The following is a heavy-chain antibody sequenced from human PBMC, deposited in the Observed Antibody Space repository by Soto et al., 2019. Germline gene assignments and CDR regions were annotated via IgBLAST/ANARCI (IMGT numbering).Heavy chain of an antibody. D-gene: IGHD3-10*01. CDR2: IYYSGST. V-gene: IGHV4-59*01. CDR1: GGSISSYY. J-gene: IGHJ6*02. Sequence: SETLSLTCTVSGGSISSYYWSWIRQPPGKGLEWIGYIYYSGSTNYNPSLKSRVTISVDTSKNQFSLKLSSVTAADTAVYYCARCRSSEKHMDVWVQGTTVTVSS. CDR3: ARCRSSEKHMDV.